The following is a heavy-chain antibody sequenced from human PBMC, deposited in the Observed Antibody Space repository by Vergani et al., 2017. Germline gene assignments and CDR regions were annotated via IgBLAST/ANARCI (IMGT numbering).Heavy chain of an antibody. CDR2: SLYSGTA. Sequence: QVQLQESGPRLVKPSETLSLTCTVSGDSVRSDSYYWTWIRQPPGKGLEWLGYSLYSGTARYNPSLKSRLTISVDTSKNQFSLKLRSATAADTAVYYCARQYWAFGVVLWVEPWGQGTLVTVSS. D-gene: IGHD3-3*01. CDR3: ARQYWAFGVVLWVEP. J-gene: IGHJ5*02. V-gene: IGHV4-61*01. CDR1: GDSVRSDSYY.